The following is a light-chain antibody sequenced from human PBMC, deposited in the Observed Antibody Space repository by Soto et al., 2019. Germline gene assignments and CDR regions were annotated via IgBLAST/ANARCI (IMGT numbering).Light chain of an antibody. Sequence: QSALTQPASVSGSPGQSITISCTGTSSDVGSYTLVSWYQQHPGKAPKLMIYEVSQRPSGVSNRFSGSKSGNTAALTISGLLAGDEADYYCCSYAGSSTVVFGGGTKLTVL. CDR1: SSDVGSYTL. V-gene: IGLV2-23*02. CDR3: CSYAGSSTVV. CDR2: EVS. J-gene: IGLJ3*02.